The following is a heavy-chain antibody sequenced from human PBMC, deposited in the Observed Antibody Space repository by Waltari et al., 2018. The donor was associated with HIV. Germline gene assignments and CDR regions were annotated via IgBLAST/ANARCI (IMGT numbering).Heavy chain of an antibody. Sequence: QLQLQESCPGLVTPSETLSLTCPVPGGFISSSRYYWRWIRQPPGKGLEWIGSIYYSGNTYFNPSLKSRVTISVDTSKNQFSLKLSSVTAADTAVYYCALIVVVPAAKLNWFDPWGQGTLVTVSS. V-gene: IGHV4-39*01. J-gene: IGHJ5*02. CDR3: ALIVVVPAAKLNWFDP. CDR2: IYYSGNT. D-gene: IGHD2-2*01. CDR1: GGFISSSRYY.